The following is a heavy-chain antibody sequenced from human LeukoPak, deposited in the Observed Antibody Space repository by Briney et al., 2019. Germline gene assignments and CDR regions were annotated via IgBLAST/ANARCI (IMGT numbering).Heavy chain of an antibody. V-gene: IGHV1-69*05. J-gene: IGHJ6*03. CDR1: GGTFISYA. CDR3: ARVSRFYYYMDV. Sequence: SVKVSCKASGGTFISYAISWVRQAPGQGLEWMGRIIPIFGTANYAQKFQCRVTITTDESTSTAYMELSSLRSEDTAVYYCARVSRFYYYMDVWGKGTTVTVSS. CDR2: IIPIFGTA.